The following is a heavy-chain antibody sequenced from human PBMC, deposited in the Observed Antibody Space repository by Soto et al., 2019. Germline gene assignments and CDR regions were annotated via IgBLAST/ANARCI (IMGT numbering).Heavy chain of an antibody. CDR2: ISRSGDNI. Sequence: GESLKISCAASGFIFSSYSMNWVRQAPGKGLEWVSYISRSGDNIFYADSVKGRFTISRDNAKNSLSLQMNSLRDEDTAVYYCARDSLWAFDIWGQGTMVTVSS. J-gene: IGHJ3*02. V-gene: IGHV3-48*02. CDR3: ARDSLWAFDI. CDR1: GFIFSSYS.